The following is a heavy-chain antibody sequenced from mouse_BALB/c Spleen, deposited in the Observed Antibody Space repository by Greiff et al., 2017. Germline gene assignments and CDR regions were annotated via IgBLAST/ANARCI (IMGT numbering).Heavy chain of an antibody. V-gene: IGHV7-3*02. CDR1: GFTFTDYY. D-gene: IGHD6-2*01. J-gene: IGHJ4*01. Sequence: EVKLVESGGGLVQPGGSLRLSCATSGFTFTDYYMSWVRQPPGKALEWLGFIRNKANGYTTEYSASVKGRFTISRDNSQSILYLQMNTLRAEDSATYYCAREGSLMDYWGQGTSVTVSS. CDR3: AREGSLMDY. CDR2: IRNKANGYTT.